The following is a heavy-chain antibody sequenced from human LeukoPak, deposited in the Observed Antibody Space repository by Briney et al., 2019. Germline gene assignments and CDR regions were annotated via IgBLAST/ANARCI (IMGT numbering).Heavy chain of an antibody. Sequence: GGSLRLSCAASGFTFSSFAMSWVRQAPGKGLGWVSLISGSGGSTYYADSVKGRFTISRDNSKNTLYLQMSSLRAEDTAVYYCARGLGYVFGSGPDWSDPGGQGPLVTVPS. CDR2: ISGSGGST. V-gene: IGHV3-23*01. J-gene: IGHJ5*02. D-gene: IGHD3-3*01. CDR1: GFTFSSFA. CDR3: ARGLGYVFGSGPDWSDP.